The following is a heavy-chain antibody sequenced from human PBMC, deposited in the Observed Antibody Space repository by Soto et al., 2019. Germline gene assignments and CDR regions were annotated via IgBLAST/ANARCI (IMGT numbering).Heavy chain of an antibody. CDR3: ARMGSVTTYSWSDYYYGMDV. D-gene: IGHD4-17*01. CDR2: ISSRTNYM. V-gene: IGHV3-21*01. Sequence: EVQLVESGGGLVKPGGSLRLSCAASGFTFSSYSMNWVRQAPGKGLEWVSSISSRTNYMYYADSVKGRFTISGDDAKNLMYQKMNSLRAEDTAVYYCARMGSVTTYSWSDYYYGMDVWGQGTTVTVSS. CDR1: GFTFSSYS. J-gene: IGHJ6*02.